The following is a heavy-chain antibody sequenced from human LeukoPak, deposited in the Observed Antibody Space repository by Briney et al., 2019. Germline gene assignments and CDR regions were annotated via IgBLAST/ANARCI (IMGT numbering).Heavy chain of an antibody. V-gene: IGHV4-39*07. Sequence: SETLSLTCTISGGSISSSRYYWGWIRQPPGKGLEWIGSIYYTGSTNYNPSLKSRVTISVDTSKNQFSLKLSSVTAADTAVYYCARSRYYYGSGSYYLSDYWGQGTLVTVSS. D-gene: IGHD3-10*01. CDR2: IYYTGST. J-gene: IGHJ4*02. CDR3: ARSRYYYGSGSYYLSDY. CDR1: GGSISSSRYY.